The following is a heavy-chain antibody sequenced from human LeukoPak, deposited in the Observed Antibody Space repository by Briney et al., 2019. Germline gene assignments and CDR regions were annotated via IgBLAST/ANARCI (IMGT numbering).Heavy chain of an antibody. J-gene: IGHJ6*02. CDR2: ISGSGGST. CDR3: AASYSGSYLGMDV. V-gene: IGHV3-23*01. CDR1: GFTFSSYA. D-gene: IGHD1-26*01. Sequence: GGSLRLSCAASGFTFSSYAMSWVRQAPGKGLEWVSAISGSGGSTYYADSVKGRFTISRDNSKNTLYLQMNSLRAEDTAVYYCAASYSGSYLGMDVWGQGTTVTVSS.